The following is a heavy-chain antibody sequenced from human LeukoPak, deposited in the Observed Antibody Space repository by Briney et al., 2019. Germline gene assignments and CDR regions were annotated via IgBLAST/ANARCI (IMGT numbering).Heavy chain of an antibody. CDR3: AKELGYYDSSGLDAFDI. Sequence: GGSLRLSCAASGFTFDDYAMHWVRQAPGKGLEWVSAISGSGGSTYYADSVKGRFTISRDNSKNTLYLQMNSLRAEDTAVYYCAKELGYYDSSGLDAFDIWGQGTMVTVSS. CDR2: ISGSGGST. D-gene: IGHD3-22*01. V-gene: IGHV3-23*01. J-gene: IGHJ3*02. CDR1: GFTFDDYA.